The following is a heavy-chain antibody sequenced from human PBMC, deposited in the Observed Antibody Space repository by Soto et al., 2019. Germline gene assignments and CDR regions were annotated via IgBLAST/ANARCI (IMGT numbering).Heavy chain of an antibody. CDR3: AKTTDGWFSAFEI. CDR1: GFTFSSYA. CDR2: ISGSGTTA. V-gene: IGHV3-23*01. J-gene: IGHJ3*02. D-gene: IGHD6-19*01. Sequence: PGGSLRLSCAASGFTFSSYAMSWVRQAPGKGLEWVSAISGSGTTAYYADSVKGRFTFSRDNSKKTMYLQMNSLRAEDTAVYYCAKTTDGWFSAFEIWGQGTMVTVSS.